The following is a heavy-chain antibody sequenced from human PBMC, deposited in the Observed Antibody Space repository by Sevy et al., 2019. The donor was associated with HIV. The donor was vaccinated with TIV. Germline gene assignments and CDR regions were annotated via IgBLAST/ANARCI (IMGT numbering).Heavy chain of an antibody. CDR3: ARALGSSSWYGGYYFDY. Sequence: SQTLSLTCAISGDSVSSNSAAWNWIRQSPSRGLEWLGRTYYRSKWYNDYAVSVKSGITINPDTSKNQFSLQLNSVTPEETAVYYCARALGSSSWYGGYYFDYWGQGTLVTVSS. J-gene: IGHJ4*02. CDR2: TYYRSKWYN. D-gene: IGHD6-13*01. V-gene: IGHV6-1*01. CDR1: GDSVSSNSAA.